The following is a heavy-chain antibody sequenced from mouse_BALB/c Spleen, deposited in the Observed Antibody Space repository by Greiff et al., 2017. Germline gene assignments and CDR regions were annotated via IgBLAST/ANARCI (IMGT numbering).Heavy chain of an antibody. V-gene: IGHV2-9*02. CDR2: LWAGGSR. D-gene: IGHD2-4*01. J-gene: IGHJ4*01. Sequence: QVQLQQSGPGLVAPSQCLSITCTVSGFSLTSYGVHWVRQPPGKGLEWLGVLWAGGSRNYYSALMSRLSISKDNSKSQVFLKMNRLQTDDTAMYYCARGYMIKTLDAMDYWGQGTSVTVSS. CDR1: GFSLTSYG. CDR3: ARGYMIKTLDAMDY.